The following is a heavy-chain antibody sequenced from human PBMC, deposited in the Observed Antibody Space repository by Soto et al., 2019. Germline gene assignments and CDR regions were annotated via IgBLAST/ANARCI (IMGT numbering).Heavy chain of an antibody. D-gene: IGHD1-1*01. CDR3: ARHGFKTTRYYYYGLDV. J-gene: IGHJ6*02. V-gene: IGHV5-51*01. CDR2: IYPDDSDI. CDR1: GYIFTNYW. Sequence: PGESLKISSKGSGYIFTNYWIAWVRQMPGKGLEWMGIIYPDDSDIRYGPSFQGQVTISADKSINTAYLQWSSLKASDTAIYYCARHGFKTTRYYYYGLDVWGQGTTVTVS.